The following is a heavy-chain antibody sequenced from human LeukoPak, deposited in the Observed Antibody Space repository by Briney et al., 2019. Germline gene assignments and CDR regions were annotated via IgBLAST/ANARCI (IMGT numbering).Heavy chain of an antibody. Sequence: ASVKVSCKASGGTFSSYAISWVRQATGQGLEWMGWMNPNNGNTGYAQKFQGRVTITRDTSISTAYMELSSLKSEDTAVYYCARGITDFWTGYYFFDYWGQGTLVTVSS. CDR1: GGTFSSYA. CDR2: MNPNNGNT. J-gene: IGHJ4*02. CDR3: ARGITDFWTGYYFFDY. V-gene: IGHV1-8*03. D-gene: IGHD3/OR15-3a*01.